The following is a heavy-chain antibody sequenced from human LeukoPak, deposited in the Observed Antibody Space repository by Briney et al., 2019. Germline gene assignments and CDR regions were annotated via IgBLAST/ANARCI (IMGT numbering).Heavy chain of an antibody. Sequence: ASVKVSCKASGYTFTNYDINWVRQATGQGIEWLGWMNPNNVNTGYAQTFQGRLTMTRDNSISTAYMELSSLRYEDTAVYYCARTFPGDYWGQGTLVTVSS. D-gene: IGHD2/OR15-2a*01. J-gene: IGHJ4*02. CDR2: MNPNNVNT. CDR3: ARTFPGDY. V-gene: IGHV1-8*01. CDR1: GYTFTNYD.